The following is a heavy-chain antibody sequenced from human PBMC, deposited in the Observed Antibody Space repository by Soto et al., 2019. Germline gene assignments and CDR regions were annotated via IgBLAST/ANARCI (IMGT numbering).Heavy chain of an antibody. J-gene: IGHJ3*02. D-gene: IGHD2-2*01. V-gene: IGHV1-8*01. CDR3: ARGQYCSSTSCIGADAFDI. Sequence: ASVKVSSKASGYTFTSYDINWVRQATGQGLEWMGWMNPNSGNTGYAQKFQGRVTMTRNTSISTAYMELSSLRSEDTAVYYCARGQYCSSTSCIGADAFDIWGQGTMVTVSS. CDR2: MNPNSGNT. CDR1: GYTFTSYD.